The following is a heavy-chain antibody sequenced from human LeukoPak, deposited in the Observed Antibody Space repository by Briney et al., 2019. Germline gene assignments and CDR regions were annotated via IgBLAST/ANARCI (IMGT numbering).Heavy chain of an antibody. V-gene: IGHV3-23*01. J-gene: IGHJ4*02. CDR2: ISGSGGST. D-gene: IGHD1-26*01. CDR3: ANYPLSGSYLYFDY. Sequence: GGSLRLSCAASGFTFSSYAMSWVRQAPGKGLEWVSAISGSGGSTYYADSVRGRFTIPRDNSKNTLYLQMNSLIAGDTAVYYFANYPLSGSYLYFDYWGQGTLVTVSS. CDR1: GFTFSSYA.